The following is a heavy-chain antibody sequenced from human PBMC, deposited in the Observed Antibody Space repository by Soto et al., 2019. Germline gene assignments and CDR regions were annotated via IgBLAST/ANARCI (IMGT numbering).Heavy chain of an antibody. CDR3: ARDLGGWPAY. J-gene: IGHJ4*02. V-gene: IGHV1-3*01. CDR1: GYTFTSYA. CDR2: INAGNGNT. Sequence: QVQLVQSGAEVKKPGASVKVSCKASGYTFTSYAMHWVRQAPGQRLEWMGWINAGNGNTKYSQKFQGRVTVTKDTPASTAYMELSSLRSEDTAVYYCARDLGGWPAYWGQVTLVTVSS. D-gene: IGHD2-15*01.